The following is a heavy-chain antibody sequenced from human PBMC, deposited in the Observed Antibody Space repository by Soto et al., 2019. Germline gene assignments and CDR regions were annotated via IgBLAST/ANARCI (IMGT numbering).Heavy chain of an antibody. CDR1: GGTFSSYA. CDR3: ARDQGIAVAGRTGAAFDI. J-gene: IGHJ3*02. Sequence: QVQLVQSGAEVKKPGSSVKVSRKASGGTFSSYAISWVRQAPGQGLEWMGGIIPIFGTANYAQKFQGRVTITADKSTSTAYMELSSLRSEDTAVYYCARDQGIAVAGRTGAAFDIWGQGTMVTVSS. CDR2: IIPIFGTA. V-gene: IGHV1-69*06. D-gene: IGHD6-19*01.